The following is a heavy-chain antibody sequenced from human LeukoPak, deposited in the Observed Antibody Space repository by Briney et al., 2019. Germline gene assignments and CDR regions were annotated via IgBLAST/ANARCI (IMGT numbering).Heavy chain of an antibody. CDR2: ITGSGGNT. CDR1: GFTFSNYA. Sequence: GGSLRLSRAASGFTFSNYAMSWVRQAPGKGLEWVSAITGSGGNTYYADSVKGRFTISRDNSKNTLYLQMNSLRDEDTAVYYCAKWGDFDVLTGYYVPDFWGQGTLVTVSS. V-gene: IGHV3-23*01. J-gene: IGHJ4*02. D-gene: IGHD3-9*01. CDR3: AKWGDFDVLTGYYVPDF.